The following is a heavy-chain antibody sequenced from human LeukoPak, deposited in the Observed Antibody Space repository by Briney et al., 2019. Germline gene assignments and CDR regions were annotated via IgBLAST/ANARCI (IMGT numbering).Heavy chain of an antibody. V-gene: IGHV4-38-2*01. CDR3: ARLASGSSSVDY. CDR2: IYHSGST. D-gene: IGHD6-6*01. Sequence: PSETLSLTCAASGYSISSGYYWGWIRQPPGKGLEWIGSIYHSGSTFYNPSLKSRVTILVDTSKSQFSLKLSSVTAADTAVYYCARLASGSSSVDYWGQGTLVAVSS. J-gene: IGHJ4*02. CDR1: GYSISSGYY.